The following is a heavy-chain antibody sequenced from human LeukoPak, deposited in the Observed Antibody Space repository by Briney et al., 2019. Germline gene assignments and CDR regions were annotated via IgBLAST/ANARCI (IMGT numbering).Heavy chain of an antibody. J-gene: IGHJ4*02. V-gene: IGHV3-66*01. CDR3: ARISDTSGYYYFLDY. D-gene: IGHD3-22*01. CDR2: IYSGGST. Sequence: PGGSLRLSCAASGFTVSSNYMSWVRQAPGKGLEWVSVIYSGGSTYYADSVKGRFTISRDNSKDTLYLQMNSLRPEDTAVYYCARISDTSGYYYFLDYWGQGTQVTVSS. CDR1: GFTVSSNY.